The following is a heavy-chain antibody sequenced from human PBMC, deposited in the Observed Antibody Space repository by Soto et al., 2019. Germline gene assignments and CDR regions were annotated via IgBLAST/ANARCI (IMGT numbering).Heavy chain of an antibody. V-gene: IGHV4-39*01. CDR3: ARYLRLRHDWFDP. D-gene: IGHD6-25*01. CDR1: GGSISSSSYY. Sequence: SETLSLTCTVSGGSISSSSYYWGWIRQPPGKGLEWIGSIYYSGSTYYNPSLKSRVTISVDTSKNQFSLKLSSVTAADTAVYYCARYLRLRHDWFDPWGQGTLVTVSS. J-gene: IGHJ5*02. CDR2: IYYSGST.